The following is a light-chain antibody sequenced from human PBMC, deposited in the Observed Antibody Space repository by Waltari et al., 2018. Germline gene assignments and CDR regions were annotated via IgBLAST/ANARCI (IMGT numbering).Light chain of an antibody. Sequence: DIQMTQSPSSLSASVGDTVTITCQASQGIGNNLNWYQQKVGKAPKLLIYRASSLQSGIPSRFSGSGSGTAFTLTISSLQPEDFATYYCQQGYSYQLTFGGGTKVDIK. CDR1: QGIGNN. J-gene: IGKJ4*01. V-gene: IGKV1-39*01. CDR2: RAS. CDR3: QQGYSYQLT.